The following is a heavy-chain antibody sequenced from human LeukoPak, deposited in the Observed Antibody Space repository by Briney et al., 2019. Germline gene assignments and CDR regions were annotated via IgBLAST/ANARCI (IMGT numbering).Heavy chain of an antibody. V-gene: IGHV4-61*08. Sequence: SETLSLTCTVSGGSISSGGYYWSWIRQPPGKGLEWIGYIYYSGSTNYNPSLKSRVTISVDTSKNQFSLKLSSVTAADTAVYYCARMKYYDFWSGPDYWGQGTLVTVSS. CDR2: IYYSGST. CDR3: ARMKYYDFWSGPDY. CDR1: GGSISSGGYY. J-gene: IGHJ4*02. D-gene: IGHD3-3*01.